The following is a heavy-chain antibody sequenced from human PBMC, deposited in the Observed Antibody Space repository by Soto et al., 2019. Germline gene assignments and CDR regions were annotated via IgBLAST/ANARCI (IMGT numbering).Heavy chain of an antibody. V-gene: IGHV4-30-2*02. D-gene: IGHD5-12*01. CDR3: AAGGGLPRYY. CDR2: IYHSGST. Sequence: QLQLQESGSGLVKPSQTLSLTCAVSGVSISSGGYSWSWIRQPPGKGLEWIGYIYHSGSTYYNPSLKGRVTRSVDKSKNQFSVKVGSVTAAATSVYYCAAGGGLPRYYWGQGTLVTVSS. CDR1: GVSISSGGYS. J-gene: IGHJ4*02.